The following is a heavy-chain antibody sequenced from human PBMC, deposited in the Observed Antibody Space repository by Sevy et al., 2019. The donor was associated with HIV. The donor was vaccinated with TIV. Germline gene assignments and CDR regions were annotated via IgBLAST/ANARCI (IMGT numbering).Heavy chain of an antibody. D-gene: IGHD1-1*01. CDR3: ARSVERHFDY. CDR1: GFKFSVYS. V-gene: IGHV3-48*02. Sequence: GGSLRLSCAASGFKFSVYSMNWVRQAPGKGLEWISYMTSDNRTIKYAESVKGRFTIYRDNARNSVYLQMNSLRDEDTAVYYCARSVERHFDYWGQGTLVTVSS. CDR2: MTSDNRTI. J-gene: IGHJ4*02.